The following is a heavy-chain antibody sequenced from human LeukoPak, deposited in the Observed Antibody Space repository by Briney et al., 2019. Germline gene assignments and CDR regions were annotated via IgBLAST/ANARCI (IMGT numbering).Heavy chain of an antibody. CDR1: GFTFSGSA. D-gene: IGHD4-23*01. V-gene: IGHV3-48*03. CDR3: ARDYGGSSPFDY. Sequence: GGSLKLSCAASGFTFSGSAMHWVRQAPGKGLEWVSYISSSGSTIYYADSVKGRFTISRDNAKNSLYLQMNSLRAEDTAVYYCARDYGGSSPFDYWGQGTLVTVSS. CDR2: ISSSGSTI. J-gene: IGHJ4*02.